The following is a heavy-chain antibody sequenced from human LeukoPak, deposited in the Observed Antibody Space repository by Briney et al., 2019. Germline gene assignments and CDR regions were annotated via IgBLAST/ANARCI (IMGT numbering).Heavy chain of an antibody. J-gene: IGHJ4*02. CDR3: ARDPTWIQLTFDY. D-gene: IGHD5-18*01. CDR2: IIPILGIA. V-gene: IGHV1-69*04. Sequence: SVKVSCKASGGTFSSYAISWVRQAPGQGLEWMGRIIPILGIANYAQKFQGRVTITADKSTSTAYMELSSLRSEDTAAYYCARDPTWIQLTFDYWGQGTLVTVSS. CDR1: GGTFSSYA.